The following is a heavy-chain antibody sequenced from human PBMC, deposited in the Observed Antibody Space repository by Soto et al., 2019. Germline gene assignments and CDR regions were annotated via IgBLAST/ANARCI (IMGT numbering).Heavy chain of an antibody. CDR2: ISASGGST. CDR1: GFTFSSYA. J-gene: IGHJ4*02. D-gene: IGHD3-3*01. V-gene: IGHV3-23*01. Sequence: EVQLLESGGGLVQPGGSLRLSCAASGFTFSSYAMYWVRQAPGKGLEWVSTISASGGSTYYADSVKGRFTISRDNSKDTVYVQMNSLRAEDTVVYYCAKGSGYFDYWGQGTLVTVSS. CDR3: AKGSGYFDY.